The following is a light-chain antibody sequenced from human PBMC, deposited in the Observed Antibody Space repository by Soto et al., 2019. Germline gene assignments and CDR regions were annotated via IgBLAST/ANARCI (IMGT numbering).Light chain of an antibody. CDR1: YSVGISN. J-gene: IGKJ3*01. Sequence: EIVLTQSPGTLSLSPGERATLSCSASYSVGISNLARYQQKPGQAPGLLIYGASNRATGIPDGFSGSGSGAHVTLTISRLDPEDIAAYYGQQYGKSAFTVGPATKVDIK. CDR2: GAS. CDR3: QQYGKSAFT. V-gene: IGKV3-20*01.